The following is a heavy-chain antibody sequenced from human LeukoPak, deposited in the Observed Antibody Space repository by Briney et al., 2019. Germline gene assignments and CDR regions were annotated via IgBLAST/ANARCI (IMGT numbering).Heavy chain of an antibody. CDR1: GYTFTSYA. D-gene: IGHD2-2*01. Sequence: ASVKVSCKASGYTFTSYARNWVRQAPGQGREWKGWINTNTGNPTYAQGFTGRFVLSLDTSVSTAYLQISSLKAEDTAVYYCARARSPLRMDCSSTSCSRYYMDGWGKGTTVGVSS. CDR2: INTNTGNP. V-gene: IGHV7-4-1*02. J-gene: IGHJ6*03. CDR3: ARARSPLRMDCSSTSCSRYYMDG.